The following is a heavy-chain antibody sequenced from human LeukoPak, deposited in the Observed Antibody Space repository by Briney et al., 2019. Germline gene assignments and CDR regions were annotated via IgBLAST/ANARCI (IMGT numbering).Heavy chain of an antibody. J-gene: IGHJ5*02. CDR2: INTNTGNP. D-gene: IGHD3-10*01. CDR1: RYTFTSYA. V-gene: IGHV7-4-1*02. Sequence: ASVKVSCKASRYTFTSYAMNWVRQAPGQGLEWMGWINTNTGNPTYAQGFTGRFVFSLDTSVSTAYLQISSLKAEDTAVYYCARGGVYQRETWFDPWGQGTLVTVSS. CDR3: ARGGVYQRETWFDP.